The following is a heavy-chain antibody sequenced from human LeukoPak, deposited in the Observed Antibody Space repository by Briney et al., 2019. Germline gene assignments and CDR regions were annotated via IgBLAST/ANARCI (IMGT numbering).Heavy chain of an antibody. D-gene: IGHD2-15*01. CDR3: AKCSGSSCFASGAFDY. J-gene: IGHJ4*02. V-gene: IGHV3-23*01. Sequence: PGGSLRLPCAASGFTFSSYAMSWVRQAPGKGLEWVSGISGSGDATWYADSVKGRFTISRDNSKNTVNLQMNSLRPEDTAVYYCAKCSGSSCFASGAFDYWGQGTLVTVSS. CDR1: GFTFSSYA. CDR2: ISGSGDAT.